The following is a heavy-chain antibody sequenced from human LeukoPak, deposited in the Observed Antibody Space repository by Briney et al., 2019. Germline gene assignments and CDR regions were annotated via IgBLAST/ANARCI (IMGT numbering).Heavy chain of an antibody. D-gene: IGHD6-13*01. CDR3: ARSAAAEDY. CDR2: IYIDGTT. Sequence: GGFLRLFCAASGLTVTSNYMSWVRQAPGKGLEYVSVIYIDGTTYYAESVKGRFTISRDNSKNTLYLQMNSLRVEDTAVYYCARSAAAEDYWGQGTLVTVSS. J-gene: IGHJ4*02. V-gene: IGHV3-53*01. CDR1: GLTVTSNY.